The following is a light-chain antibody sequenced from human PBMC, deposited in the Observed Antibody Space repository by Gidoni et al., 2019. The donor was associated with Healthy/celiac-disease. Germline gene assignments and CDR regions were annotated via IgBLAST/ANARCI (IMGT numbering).Light chain of an antibody. CDR1: QSISSW. CDR3: QQYNSYSGT. Sequence: DIQMTQSPSTLSASVGDRVTITCRASQSISSWLAWYQQKPGKAAKLLIYKASSLESGVPSRFSGSGSGTEFTLTISSLQPDDFATYYCQQYNSYSGTFXQXTKVEIK. J-gene: IGKJ1*01. V-gene: IGKV1-5*03. CDR2: KAS.